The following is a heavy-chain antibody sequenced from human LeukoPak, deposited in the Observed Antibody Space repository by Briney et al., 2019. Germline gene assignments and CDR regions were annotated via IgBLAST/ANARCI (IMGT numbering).Heavy chain of an antibody. CDR2: IYYSGDT. V-gene: IGHV4-59*01. D-gene: IGHD3-10*01. J-gene: IGHJ5*02. Sequence: GSLRLSCAASGFTFSSSAMSWIRQPPGKGLEWIGYIYYSGDTNYNPSLQSRVTVSVDTSKNQFSLKLTSVTAADTAVYYCVRGPYGSGISNWFDPWGQGTLVIVSS. CDR1: GFTFSSSA. CDR3: VRGPYGSGISNWFDP.